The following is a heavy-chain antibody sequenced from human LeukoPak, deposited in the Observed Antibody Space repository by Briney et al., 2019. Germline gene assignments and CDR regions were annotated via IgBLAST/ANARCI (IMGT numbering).Heavy chain of an antibody. Sequence: GGSLRLSCAASGFTFSSYAMSWVRQAPGKGLEWVSAISGSGGSTYYADSVEGRFTISRDNSKNTLYLQMNSLRAEDTAVYYCAKDFESGNYYDSSGYYYLVFFDYWGQGTLVTVSS. CDR3: AKDFESGNYYDSSGYYYLVFFDY. CDR2: ISGSGGST. D-gene: IGHD3-22*01. V-gene: IGHV3-23*01. CDR1: GFTFSSYA. J-gene: IGHJ4*02.